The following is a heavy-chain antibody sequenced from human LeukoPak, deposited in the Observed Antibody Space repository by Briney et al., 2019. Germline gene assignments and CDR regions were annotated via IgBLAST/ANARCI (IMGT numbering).Heavy chain of an antibody. CDR2: ISSSGSTI. J-gene: IGHJ3*02. CDR3: ASGAPGAFDI. V-gene: IGHV3-48*03. D-gene: IGHD7-27*01. CDR1: GFTFSSYE. Sequence: TGGSLRLSCAASGFTFSSYEMNWVRQAPGKGLEWVSYISSSGSTIYYADSVKGRFTISRDNAKNSLYLQMNSLRAEDTAVYYCASGAPGAFDIWGQGTMVTVSS.